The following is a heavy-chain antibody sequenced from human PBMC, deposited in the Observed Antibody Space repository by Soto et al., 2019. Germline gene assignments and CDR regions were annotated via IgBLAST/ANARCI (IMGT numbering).Heavy chain of an antibody. CDR3: ARKRGFYYDTRMDEVFGI. D-gene: IGHD3-22*01. CDR2: IYHSGST. CDR1: GGSISSSYW. V-gene: IGHV4-4*02. J-gene: IGHJ3*02. Sequence: QVQLQESGPGLVKPSGTLSLTCAVSGGSISSSYWWSWVRQPPGKGLEWIGEIYHSGSTNYNPSLKGRVTSAVGKSKHQFSLKLSSVTAADTDVYYCARKRGFYYDTRMDEVFGIWGQGTMVTVSS.